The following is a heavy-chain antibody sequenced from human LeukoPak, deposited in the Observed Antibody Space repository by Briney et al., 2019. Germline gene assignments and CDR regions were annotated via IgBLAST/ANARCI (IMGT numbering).Heavy chain of an antibody. J-gene: IGHJ4*02. CDR2: ISYDGSNK. CDR1: GFTFSSYG. CDR3: AKEGFFD. Sequence: GRSLRLSCAASGFTFSSYGMHRVRQAPGKGLEWVAVISYDGSNKYYADSVKGRFTISRDNSKNTLYLQMNSLRAEDTAVYYCAKEGFFDWGQGTLVTVSS. D-gene: IGHD3-3*01. V-gene: IGHV3-30*18.